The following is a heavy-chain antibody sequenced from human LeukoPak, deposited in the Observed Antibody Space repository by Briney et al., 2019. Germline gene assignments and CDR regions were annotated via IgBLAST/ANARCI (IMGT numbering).Heavy chain of an antibody. Sequence: SQTLSLTCTVSGGSISSGGYYWSWIRQHPGKGLEWIGYIYYSGSTYYNPSLKSRVTISVDTSKNQFSLKLSSVTAADTAVYYCARTEYYYDSSGYYFYWFDPWGQGTLVTVSS. D-gene: IGHD3-22*01. V-gene: IGHV4-31*03. CDR2: IYYSGST. CDR1: GGSISSGGYY. CDR3: ARTEYYYDSSGYYFYWFDP. J-gene: IGHJ5*02.